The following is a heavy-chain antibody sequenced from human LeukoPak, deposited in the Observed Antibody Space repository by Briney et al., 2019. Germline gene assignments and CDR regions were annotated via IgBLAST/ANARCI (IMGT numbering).Heavy chain of an antibody. V-gene: IGHV4-59*01. J-gene: IGHJ6*02. CDR1: GGSISSYY. CDR2: IYYSGST. Sequence: PSETLSLTCTVSGGSISSYYWSWIRQPPGKGLEWIGYIYYSGSTNYNPSLKSRVTISVDTSKNQFSLKLSSVTAADTAVYYCARVPSGDYGNYYYYGMDVWGQGTTVTVSS. CDR3: ARVPSGDYGNYYYYGMDV. D-gene: IGHD4-17*01.